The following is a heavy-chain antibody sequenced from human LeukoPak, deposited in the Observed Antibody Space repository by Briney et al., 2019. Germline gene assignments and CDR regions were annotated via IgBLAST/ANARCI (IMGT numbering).Heavy chain of an antibody. J-gene: IGHJ4*02. CDR3: VRSAFLTTEFYFDY. CDR1: GFTFSSYW. CDR2: INTDGRTT. Sequence: HPGGSLRLSCVSSGFTFSSYWMHWVRQAPGKGLVWVSRINTDGRTTTYADSVKGRFTISRDNAKNTLYLQMNSLRAEDTAVYYCVRSAFLTTEFYFDYWGQGTLVTVSS. V-gene: IGHV3-74*01. D-gene: IGHD4-11*01.